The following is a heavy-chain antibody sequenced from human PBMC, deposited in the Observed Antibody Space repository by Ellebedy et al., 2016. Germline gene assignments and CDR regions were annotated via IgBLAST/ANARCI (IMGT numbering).Heavy chain of an antibody. V-gene: IGHV4-59*01. J-gene: IGHJ4*02. CDR2: IYYSGST. CDR3: ARGDNSGWLLFDS. D-gene: IGHD6-19*01. CDR1: GGSISSYY. Sequence: SETLSLTCTVSGGSISSYYWSWIRQPPGKGLEWIGYIYYSGSTNYNPSLKSRVTISVDTSKNQFSLKLSPVTAADTAVYYCARGDNSGWLLFDSWGQGTLVTVSS.